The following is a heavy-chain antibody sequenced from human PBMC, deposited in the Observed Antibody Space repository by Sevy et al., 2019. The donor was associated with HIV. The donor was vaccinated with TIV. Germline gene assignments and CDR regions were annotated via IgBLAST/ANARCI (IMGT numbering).Heavy chain of an antibody. CDR3: ASDLGYDSSGYVPATNY. CDR2: ISYDGSNK. J-gene: IGHJ4*02. V-gene: IGHV3-30-3*01. CDR1: GFSFSTHA. D-gene: IGHD3-22*01. Sequence: GGSLRLSCVASGFSFSTHAIHWVRQAPGKGLEWVAVISYDGSNKYYADSVKGRFTISTDNSKNTLYMQMNSLRAEDTALYYCASDLGYDSSGYVPATNYWGQGTLVTVSS.